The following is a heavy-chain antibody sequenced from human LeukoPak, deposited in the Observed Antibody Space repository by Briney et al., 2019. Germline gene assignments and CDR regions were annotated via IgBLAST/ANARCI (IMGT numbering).Heavy chain of an antibody. J-gene: IGHJ4*02. CDR2: ISGSTGNT. D-gene: IGHD1-26*01. Sequence: GASVKVSCKASGYTFTSYGISWVRRAPGQGLEWMGWISGSTGNTKYVEKFQGRLTVTADTSTGTAYLDLTKLRIDDTAVYFCARSGRGTYFYFDLWGQGTLVTVSS. V-gene: IGHV1-18*01. CDR1: GYTFTSYG. CDR3: ARSGRGTYFYFDL.